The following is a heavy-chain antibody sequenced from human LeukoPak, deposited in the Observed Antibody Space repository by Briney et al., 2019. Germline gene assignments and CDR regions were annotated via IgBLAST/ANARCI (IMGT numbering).Heavy chain of an antibody. D-gene: IGHD3-10*01. CDR1: GGTFSSYA. CDR3: ARDRGSMRHYGSGSYYDSVVNFDY. J-gene: IGHJ4*02. Sequence: SVKVSCKASGGTFSSYAISWVRQAPGQGLEWMGRIIPILGIANYAQKFQGRVTITADKSTSTAYMELSSLRSEDTAVYYRARDRGSMRHYGSGSYYDSVVNFDYWGQGTLVTVSS. CDR2: IIPILGIA. V-gene: IGHV1-69*04.